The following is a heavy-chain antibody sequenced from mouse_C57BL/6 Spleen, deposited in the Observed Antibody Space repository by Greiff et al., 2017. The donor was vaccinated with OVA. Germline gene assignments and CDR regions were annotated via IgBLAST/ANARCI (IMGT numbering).Heavy chain of an antibody. V-gene: IGHV14-4*01. CDR2: IDPENGDT. Sequence: VQLQQSGAELVRPGASVKLSCTASGFTITDDYMHWVKQRPEQGLEWIGWIDPENGDTEYASKFQGKATITADTSSNTAYLQLSSLTSEDTAVYYCTLITTVVEGAYWGQGTLVTVSA. CDR3: TLITTVVEGAY. D-gene: IGHD1-1*01. CDR1: GFTITDDY. J-gene: IGHJ3*01.